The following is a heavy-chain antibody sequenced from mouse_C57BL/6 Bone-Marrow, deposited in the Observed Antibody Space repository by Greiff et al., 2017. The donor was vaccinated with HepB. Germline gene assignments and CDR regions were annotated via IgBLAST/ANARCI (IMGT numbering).Heavy chain of an antibody. CDR1: GFSLTSYG. CDR2: IWSGGST. Sequence: VKLMESGPGLVQPSQSLSITCTVSGFSLTSYGVHWVRQSPGKGLEWLGVIWSGGSTDYNAAFISRLSISKDNSKSQVFFKMNSLQADDTAIYYCARSSYDYSQFAYWGQGTLVTVSA. V-gene: IGHV2-2*01. J-gene: IGHJ3*01. D-gene: IGHD2-4*01. CDR3: ARSSYDYSQFAY.